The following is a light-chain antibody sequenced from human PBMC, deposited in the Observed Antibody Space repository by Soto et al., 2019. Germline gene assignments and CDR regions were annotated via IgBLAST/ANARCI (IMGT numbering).Light chain of an antibody. J-gene: IGKJ4*01. Sequence: NHLSQSPSSLSASVVARDTITCXAGQYIGRYLNWYQQKPGKAPKLLIYAASSLHSGVPSRFSGSGSGTDFTLTISSLQPEDFATYSCQQTYRSPLTFGGGTKVDIK. CDR2: AAS. CDR1: QYIGRY. CDR3: QQTYRSPLT. V-gene: IGKV1-39*01.